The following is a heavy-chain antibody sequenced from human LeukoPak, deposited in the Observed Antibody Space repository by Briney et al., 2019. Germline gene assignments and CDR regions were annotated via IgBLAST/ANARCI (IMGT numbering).Heavy chain of an antibody. Sequence: SETLSLTCAVYGGSFSGYYWSWIRQPPGKGLEWIGEINHSGSTNYNPSLKSRVPISVDTSKNQFSLKLSSVTAADTAVYYCARGLAVTDYWGQGTLVTVSS. D-gene: IGHD2-21*02. J-gene: IGHJ4*02. CDR1: GGSFSGYY. V-gene: IGHV4-34*01. CDR2: INHSGST. CDR3: ARGLAVTDY.